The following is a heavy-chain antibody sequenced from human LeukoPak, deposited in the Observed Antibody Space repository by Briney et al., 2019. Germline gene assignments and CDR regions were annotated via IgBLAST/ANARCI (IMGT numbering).Heavy chain of an antibody. V-gene: IGHV3-11*03. CDR2: ISSTSSHT. CDR3: AKYFYDSSTYSFDY. CDR1: GFTFSDSY. J-gene: IGHJ4*02. D-gene: IGHD3-22*01. Sequence: GGSLRLSCAASGFTFSDSYMSWIRQAAGKGLEWISYISSTSSHTNYADSVKGRFTISRDNAKRSLYLQMNSLRAEDTAVYYCAKYFYDSSTYSFDYWGQGTLVTVSS.